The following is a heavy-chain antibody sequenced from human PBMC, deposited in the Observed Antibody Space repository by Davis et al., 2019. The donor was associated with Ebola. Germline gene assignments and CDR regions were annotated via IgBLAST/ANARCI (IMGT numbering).Heavy chain of an antibody. D-gene: IGHD6-13*01. V-gene: IGHV1-18*01. CDR2: ISAYNGNT. J-gene: IGHJ6*02. CDR3: ARDLGAAAGTGDYYYGMDV. CDR1: GGTFSSYG. Sequence: ASVKVSCKASGGTFSSYGISWVRQAPGQGLEWMGWISAYNGNTNYAQKLQGRVTMTTDTSTSTAYMELRSLRSDDTAVYYCARDLGAAAGTGDYYYGMDVWGQGTTVTVSS.